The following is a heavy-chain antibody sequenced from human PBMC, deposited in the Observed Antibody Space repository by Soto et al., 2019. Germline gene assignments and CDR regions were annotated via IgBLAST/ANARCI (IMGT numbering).Heavy chain of an antibody. CDR1: GDSVSSNSAA. V-gene: IGHV6-1*01. CDR2: TYYRSKWYN. J-gene: IGHJ3*02. Sequence: SQTLSLTCAISGDSVSSNSAAWNWIRQSPSRGLEWLGRTYYRSKWYNDYAVSVKSRITINPDTSKNQFSLQLNSVTPEDTAVYYCARDLSIDRTHMITLGGVIVMGAFDIWGQGTLGTVSS. D-gene: IGHD3-16*02. CDR3: ARDLSIDRTHMITLGGVIVMGAFDI.